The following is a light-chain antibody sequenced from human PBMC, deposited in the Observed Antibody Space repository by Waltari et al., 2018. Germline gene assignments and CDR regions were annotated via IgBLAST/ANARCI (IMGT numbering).Light chain of an antibody. CDR3: SSYAGSNNGDVV. CDR2: EVT. Sequence: QSALTQPPPASGSPGPSVTIPCTGTSSDVGDYNYVPWYQQHPGKAPKLMIYEVTKRPSGVPDRFSGSKSGNTASLTVSGLQAEDEADYYCSSYAGSNNGDVVFGGGTKLTVL. CDR1: SSDVGDYNY. V-gene: IGLV2-8*01. J-gene: IGLJ2*01.